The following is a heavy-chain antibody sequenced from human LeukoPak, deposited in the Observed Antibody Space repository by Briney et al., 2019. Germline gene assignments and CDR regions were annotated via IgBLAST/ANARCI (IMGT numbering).Heavy chain of an antibody. CDR1: GCTFSSYW. J-gene: IGHJ5*02. CDR2: IKQDGSEK. Sequence: GGSLRLSCAASGCTFSSYWMSWVRQAPGKGLEWVANIKQDGSEKYYVDSVKGRFTISRDNDKNSLYLQMNSLRAEDTAVYYCARDLAGGGYSSSFDPWGQGTLVTVSS. V-gene: IGHV3-7*01. CDR3: ARDLAGGGYSSSFDP. D-gene: IGHD6-13*01.